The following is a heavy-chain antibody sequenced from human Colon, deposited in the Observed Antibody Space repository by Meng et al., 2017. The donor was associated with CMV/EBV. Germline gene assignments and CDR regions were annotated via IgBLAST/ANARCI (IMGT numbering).Heavy chain of an antibody. CDR2: IYFSGGT. CDR1: GGTINTESYY. Sequence: SETLSLTCSVSGGTINTESYYWAWIRQPPGKGLEWIGTIYFSGGTYYNPSLRSRVTMSVDTSRNQFSLNLNSVTAADTAVYYCAGGRVAGAFDSWGQGSVVTVSS. D-gene: IGHD6-19*01. V-gene: IGHV4-39*07. CDR3: AGGRVAGAFDS. J-gene: IGHJ4*02.